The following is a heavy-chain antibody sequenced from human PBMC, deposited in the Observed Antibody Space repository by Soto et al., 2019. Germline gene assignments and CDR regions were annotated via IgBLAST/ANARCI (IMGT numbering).Heavy chain of an antibody. V-gene: IGHV3-30*04. CDR3: ARALPHLPVEGFCSGYADL. Sequence: GGFLRLSCAACGFTFSRYAVHLVRQAAGKGLDGVALISYDGRNKYYADSVKGRFTVSRDNYKSTLYLQLNSLRAEDTAVYFFARALPHLPVEGFCSGYADLWGQGTLVAVSS. CDR1: GFTFSRYA. CDR2: ISYDGRNK. D-gene: IGHD3-3*01. J-gene: IGHJ5*02.